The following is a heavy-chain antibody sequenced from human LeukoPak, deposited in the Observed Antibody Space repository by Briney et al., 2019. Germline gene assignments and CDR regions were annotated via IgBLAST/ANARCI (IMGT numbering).Heavy chain of an antibody. CDR1: GGSISSSTYY. V-gene: IGHV4-39*07. D-gene: IGHD6-13*01. Sequence: SETLSLTCTVSGGSISSSTYYWGWIRQPPGKGLEWIGEIYHSGSTNYNPSLKSRVTMSVDKSKNQFSLKVSSVTAADTAVYYCVRSAAGGWEYNWFDPWSQGTLVTVSS. CDR3: VRSAAGGWEYNWFDP. J-gene: IGHJ5*02. CDR2: IYHSGST.